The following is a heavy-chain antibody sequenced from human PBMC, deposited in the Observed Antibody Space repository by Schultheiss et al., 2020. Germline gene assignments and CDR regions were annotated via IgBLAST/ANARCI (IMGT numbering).Heavy chain of an antibody. D-gene: IGHD6-13*01. CDR2: FYYSGST. Sequence: SQTLSLTCTVSGDSISSSGYYWGWIRQPPGKGLEWIGSFYYSGSTYYNPSLKSRVTISVDTSKNQFSLKLSSVTAADTAVYYCAREYTAAGPETLTTFDYWGQGTLVTVSS. CDR3: AREYTAAGPETLTTFDY. J-gene: IGHJ4*02. CDR1: GDSISSSGYY. V-gene: IGHV4-39*07.